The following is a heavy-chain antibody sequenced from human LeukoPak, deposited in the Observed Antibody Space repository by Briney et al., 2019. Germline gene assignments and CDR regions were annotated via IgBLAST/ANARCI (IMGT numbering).Heavy chain of an antibody. CDR2: IYSGGST. CDR1: EFTVSDNY. D-gene: IGHD6-13*01. J-gene: IGHJ4*02. CDR3: ARVYSSSWYVYFDY. V-gene: IGHV3-66*02. Sequence: GGSLRLSCAASEFTVSDNYMSWVRQAPGKGPEWVSVIYSGGSTYYTDSVKGRFTISRDDSKNTLYLQMNSLRAEDTAVYYCARVYSSSWYVYFDYWGQGTLVTVSS.